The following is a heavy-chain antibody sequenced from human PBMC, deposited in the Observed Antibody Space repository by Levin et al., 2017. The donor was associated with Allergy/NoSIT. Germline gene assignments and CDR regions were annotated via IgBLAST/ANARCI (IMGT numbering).Heavy chain of an antibody. V-gene: IGHV3-9*01. CDR2: ISWNSGSI. J-gene: IGHJ4*02. CDR1: GFTFDDYA. Sequence: SLKISCAASGFTFDDYAMHWVRQAPGKGLEWVSGISWNSGSIGYADSVKGRFTISRDNAKNSLYLQMNSLRAEDTALYYCAKGKSGYPEGFCDYWGQGTLVTVSS. D-gene: IGHD5-12*01. CDR3: AKGKSGYPEGFCDY.